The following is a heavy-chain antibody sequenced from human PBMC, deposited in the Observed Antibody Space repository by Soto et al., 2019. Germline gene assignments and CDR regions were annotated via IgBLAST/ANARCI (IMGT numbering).Heavy chain of an antibody. CDR3: ARHKLEAPRFEY. V-gene: IGHV4-59*08. Sequence: PSETLSLTCTVSGGSISSYYWSWIRQPPGKGLEWIGYIYYSGSTNYNPSLKSRVTISVDTSKNQFSLKLSSVTAADTAVYYCARHKLEAPRFEYWGQGTLVTVSS. CDR1: GGSISSYY. J-gene: IGHJ4*02. CDR2: IYYSGST.